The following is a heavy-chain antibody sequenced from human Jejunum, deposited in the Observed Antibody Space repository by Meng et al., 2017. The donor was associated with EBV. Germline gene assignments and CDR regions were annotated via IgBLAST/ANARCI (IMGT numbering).Heavy chain of an antibody. V-gene: IGHV3-30-3*01. D-gene: IGHD3-16*01. Sequence: QVQLGGSGVGVVQPGRSLRLSCAASGFTFSGHAMQWVRQAPGKGLKWVALISNDGNNKYYADSVKGRFTISRDNSKNTLYLQMNSLRVDDTALYYCTREWGADYWGQGTLVTVSS. CDR2: ISNDGNNK. CDR3: TREWGADY. J-gene: IGHJ4*02. CDR1: GFTFSGHA.